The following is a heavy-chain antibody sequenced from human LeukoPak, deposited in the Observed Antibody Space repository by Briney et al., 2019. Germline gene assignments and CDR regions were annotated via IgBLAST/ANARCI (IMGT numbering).Heavy chain of an antibody. J-gene: IGHJ4*02. CDR3: ARDPGDY. Sequence: GGSLRHSCAASGFTFTSYAMHWVRQAPGKGLEWVAVISYDGSNKYYADSVKGRFTISRDNSKNTLYLQMNSLRTEDTAVYYCARDPGDYWGQGTLVTVPS. V-gene: IGHV3-30-3*01. CDR1: GFTFTSYA. CDR2: ISYDGSNK. D-gene: IGHD3-10*01.